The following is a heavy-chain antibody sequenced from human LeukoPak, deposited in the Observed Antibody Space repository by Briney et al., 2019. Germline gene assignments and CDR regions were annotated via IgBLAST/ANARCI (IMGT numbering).Heavy chain of an antibody. CDR3: AKEFIAGDGHVDCDS. J-gene: IGHJ4*02. Sequence: SGGPLRLSCAASGFTISTYAMTWVRQAPGKGLEWVSSITSSGATTYYADSVKGRFTISRDISKNTLYLQMNSLTAEDSAVYYCAKEFIAGDGHVDCDSWGQGTLVTVFS. D-gene: IGHD5-24*01. CDR1: GFTISTYA. CDR2: ITSSGATT. V-gene: IGHV3-23*01.